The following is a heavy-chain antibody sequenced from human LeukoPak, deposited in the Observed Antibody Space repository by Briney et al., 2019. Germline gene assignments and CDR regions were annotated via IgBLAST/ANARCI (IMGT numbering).Heavy chain of an antibody. D-gene: IGHD3-16*01. CDR1: GLTFNVAW. V-gene: IGHV3-15*01. CDR3: LTGPSYETNN. Sequence: GGSLRLSCAVSGLTFNVAWMSWVRQAPGKGLEWIGRIKSKTDGETTDYAAPLRGRFSISRDDSKDTLYLQMNSLKAEDTAVYYCLTGPSYETNNWGQGTLVTVSS. J-gene: IGHJ4*02. CDR2: IKSKTDGETT.